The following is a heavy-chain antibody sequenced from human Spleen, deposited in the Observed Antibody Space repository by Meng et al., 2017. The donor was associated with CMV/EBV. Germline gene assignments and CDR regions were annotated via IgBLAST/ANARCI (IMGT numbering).Heavy chain of an antibody. CDR2: ISYTDIT. CDR3: ARDRSLYWGSSTRTYFDF. CDR1: GASIVSSNYY. D-gene: IGHD3-16*01. V-gene: IGHV4-39*07. Sequence: QVQLQGSGPGLVRFSETVSLPCSVSGASIVSSNYYWGWIRQPPGKGLEYIVSISYTDITYSNPSLKSRITMSRDTSKNQFSLNLSSVTAADTAVYFCARDRSLYWGSSTRTYFDFWGQGALVTVSS. J-gene: IGHJ4*02.